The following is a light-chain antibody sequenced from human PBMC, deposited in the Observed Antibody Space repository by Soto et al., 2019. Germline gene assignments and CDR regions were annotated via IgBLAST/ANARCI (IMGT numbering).Light chain of an antibody. Sequence: DIQMTQSPSSLSASVGDRVTITCRASQSISSYLNWYQQKPGKAPKILIYVASSLQSGVPSRFSGSGSGTDFTLTISSLQPEDFATDYGQQSYSTPTFVQGTKVEIK. CDR3: QQSYSTPT. CDR1: QSISSY. CDR2: VAS. V-gene: IGKV1-39*01. J-gene: IGKJ1*01.